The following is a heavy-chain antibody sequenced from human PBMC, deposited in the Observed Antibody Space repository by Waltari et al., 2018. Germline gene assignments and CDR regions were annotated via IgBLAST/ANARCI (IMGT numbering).Heavy chain of an antibody. J-gene: IGHJ6*02. CDR1: GYTFTGYY. CDR3: AREVAAAEYYYYGMDV. CDR2: INPNSGGT. Sequence: QVQLVQSGAEVKKPGASVKVSCKASGYTFTGYYMHWVRQAPGQGLEWMGRINPNSGGTNYAQKFQGRVTMTRDTSISTAYMELSRLRSDDTAVYYCAREVAAAEYYYYGMDVWGQGTTVTVSS. V-gene: IGHV1-2*06. D-gene: IGHD6-13*01.